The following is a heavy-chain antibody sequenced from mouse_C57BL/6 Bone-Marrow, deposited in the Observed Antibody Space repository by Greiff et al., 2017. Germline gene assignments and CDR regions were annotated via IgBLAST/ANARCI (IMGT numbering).Heavy chain of an antibody. CDR1: GYTFTDYE. CDR3: TRTYYSSYWYFDV. D-gene: IGHD2-5*01. J-gene: IGHJ1*03. Sequence: QVQLKESGAELVRPGASVTLSCKASGYTFTDYEMHWVKQTPVHGLEWIGAIDPETGGTAYNQKFKGKAILTADKSSSTAYMELRSLTSEDSAVYYCTRTYYSSYWYFDVWGTGTTVTVSS. V-gene: IGHV1-15*01. CDR2: IDPETGGT.